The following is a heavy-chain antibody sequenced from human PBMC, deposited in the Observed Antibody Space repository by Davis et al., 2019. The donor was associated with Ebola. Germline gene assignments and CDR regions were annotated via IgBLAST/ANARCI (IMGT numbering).Heavy chain of an antibody. CDR3: AKGSSSSGAHYHYFDY. CDR2: ISDSGNTI. CDR1: GFIFSDYY. Sequence: GESLKISCAASGFIFSDYYMSWIRQAPGKGLEWVSYISDSGNTIYYADSVKGRFTISRDNVKNSLYLEMNSLTPEDAALYYCAKGSSSSGAHYHYFDYWGQGTLVTVSS. V-gene: IGHV3-11*01. J-gene: IGHJ4*02. D-gene: IGHD4/OR15-4a*01.